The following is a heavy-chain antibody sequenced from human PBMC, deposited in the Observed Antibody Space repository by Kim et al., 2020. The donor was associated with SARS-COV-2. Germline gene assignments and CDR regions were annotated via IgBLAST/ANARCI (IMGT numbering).Heavy chain of an antibody. CDR1: GFTFSSYW. Sequence: GGSLRLSCAASGFTFSSYWMSWVRQAPGKGLEWVANIKQDGSDKYYGDSVKDRFTISRDNAKKSLYLEMNSLRAEDTAVYYCARDTHGDFFDYLGPGTL. J-gene: IGHJ4*02. CDR3: ARDTHGDFFDY. D-gene: IGHD4-17*01. V-gene: IGHV3-7*03. CDR2: IKQDGSDK.